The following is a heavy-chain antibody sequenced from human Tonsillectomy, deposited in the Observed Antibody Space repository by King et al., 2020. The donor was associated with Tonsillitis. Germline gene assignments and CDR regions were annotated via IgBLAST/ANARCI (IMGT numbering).Heavy chain of an antibody. D-gene: IGHD7-27*01. J-gene: IGHJ5*02. CDR3: AREGWGNNWFDP. CDR2: IYYTGST. Sequence: QLQESGPGLVKPSETLSLTCSVSGGSISSYYWSLIRQPPGKGLEWIGYIYYTGSTNYNPSLKSRVTISVDTSKNQFSLKLRSVTAADTAVYYCAREGWGNNWFDPWGQGTLVTVSS. CDR1: GGSISSYY. V-gene: IGHV4-59*01.